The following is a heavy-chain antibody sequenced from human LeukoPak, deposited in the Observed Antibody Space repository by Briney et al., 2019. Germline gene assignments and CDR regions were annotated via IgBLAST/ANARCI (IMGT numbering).Heavy chain of an antibody. J-gene: IGHJ3*02. Sequence: GESLKISCKGAGYSFTSYWIGRVRQMPGKGLECMGIIYPGDSDTRYSPSFQGQVTISADKSISTAYLQWSSLKASDTAMYYCARPYSSGRIDAFDIWGQGTMVTVSS. CDR2: IYPGDSDT. CDR3: ARPYSSGRIDAFDI. V-gene: IGHV5-51*01. D-gene: IGHD6-19*01. CDR1: GYSFTSYW.